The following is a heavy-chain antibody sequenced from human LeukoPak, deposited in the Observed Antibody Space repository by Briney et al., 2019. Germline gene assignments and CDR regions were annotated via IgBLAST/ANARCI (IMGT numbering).Heavy chain of an antibody. CDR3: ARDLEYSYGLYYFDY. V-gene: IGHV3-48*01. J-gene: IGHJ4*02. Sequence: GRSLRLSCAASGFTFSSYSMNWVRQAPGKGLEWVSYISSSSSTIYYADSVKGRFTISRDNSKNTLYLQMNSLRAEDTAVYYCARDLEYSYGLYYFDYWGQGTLVTVSS. D-gene: IGHD5-18*01. CDR1: GFTFSSYS. CDR2: ISSSSSTI.